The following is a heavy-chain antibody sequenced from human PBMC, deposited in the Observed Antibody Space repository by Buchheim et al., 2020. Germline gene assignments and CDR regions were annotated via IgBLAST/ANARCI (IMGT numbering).Heavy chain of an antibody. CDR2: IKPDGSGK. J-gene: IGHJ4*02. CDR3: AKDGLVAAFDY. Sequence: EVQLVESGGDLVQPGGSLRLSCAASGFTISDYWINWVRQAPGKGLEWMANIKPDGSGKSYLDSVKGRFTISRDNSKNTLYLQMNSLRAEDTAVYYCAKDGLVAAFDYWGQGT. V-gene: IGHV3-7*01. CDR1: GFTISDYW. D-gene: IGHD6-19*01.